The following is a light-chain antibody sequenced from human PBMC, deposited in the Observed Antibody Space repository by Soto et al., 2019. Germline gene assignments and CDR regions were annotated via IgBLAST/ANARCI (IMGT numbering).Light chain of an antibody. Sequence: EIVLTQSPATLSLSPGERATLSCRASQSLSSYLAWYQQKPGQAPRLLIYDASNRATGIPARFRGSGSGTDFTLTISSLEPEDFAVYYCQQRSNWLTFGGGTKVDIK. CDR1: QSLSSY. CDR2: DAS. CDR3: QQRSNWLT. J-gene: IGKJ4*01. V-gene: IGKV3-11*01.